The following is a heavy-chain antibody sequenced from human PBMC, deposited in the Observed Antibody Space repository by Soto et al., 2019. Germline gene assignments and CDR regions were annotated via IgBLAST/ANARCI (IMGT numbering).Heavy chain of an antibody. CDR1: GFTFSSYW. CDR3: ASYYGSGSYWPTY. J-gene: IGHJ4*02. D-gene: IGHD3-10*01. CDR2: INSDGRST. Sequence: EVQLVEFGGGLVQPGGSLRLSCAASGFTFSSYWMHWVRQAPGKGLVWVSRINSDGRSTSYADSVKGRFTISRDNAKNTLYLQMNSLRAEDTAVYYCASYYGSGSYWPTYWGQGTLVTVSS. V-gene: IGHV3-74*01.